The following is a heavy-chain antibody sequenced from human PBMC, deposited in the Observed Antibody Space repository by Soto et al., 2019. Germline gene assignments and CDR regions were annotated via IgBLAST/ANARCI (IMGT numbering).Heavy chain of an antibody. V-gene: IGHV5-51*01. Sequence: GESLKISCKGFGYRFTTYWIGWVRQMPGKGLEWMGIIYPGDFDTRYSPSFRGQVTISADNSISTAYLQWSSLKASDTAIYYCERASWKFVDPYHFDFWGQGTLVTVSS. CDR2: IYPGDFDT. CDR1: GYRFTTYW. D-gene: IGHD1-1*01. CDR3: ERASWKFVDPYHFDF. J-gene: IGHJ4*02.